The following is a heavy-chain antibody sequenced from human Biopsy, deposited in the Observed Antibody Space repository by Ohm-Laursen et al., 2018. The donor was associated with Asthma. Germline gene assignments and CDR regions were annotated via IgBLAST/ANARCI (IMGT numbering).Heavy chain of an antibody. CDR3: ARDMGDFWRNNWFDP. Sequence: SLRLSCAASGFAVSRDHMFWVRQAPGKGLEWVSAITRSVGRTDYADSVKGRFTISRDNSKNTPYLQMNSLRAEDTAVYYCARDMGDFWRNNWFDPWGQGTLVTVSS. J-gene: IGHJ5*02. CDR2: ITRSVGRT. D-gene: IGHD3-3*01. V-gene: IGHV3-66*01. CDR1: GFAVSRDH.